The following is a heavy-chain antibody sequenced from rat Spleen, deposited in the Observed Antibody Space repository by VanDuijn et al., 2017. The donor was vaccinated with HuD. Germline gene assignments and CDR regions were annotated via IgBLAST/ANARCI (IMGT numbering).Heavy chain of an antibody. V-gene: IGHV5-20*01. CDR3: TTDRLGADYFDY. D-gene: IGHD5-1*01. J-gene: IGHJ2*01. CDR1: GFTFRDYY. CDR2: ITSGGSNT. Sequence: EVQLVESDGGLVQPGRSLKLSCAASGFTFRDYYMAWVRQAPKKGLEWVATITSGGSNTYYPDSVKGRFTISRDNAKSTLYLQMDSLRSEDTATYYCTTDRLGADYFDYWGQGVMVTVSS.